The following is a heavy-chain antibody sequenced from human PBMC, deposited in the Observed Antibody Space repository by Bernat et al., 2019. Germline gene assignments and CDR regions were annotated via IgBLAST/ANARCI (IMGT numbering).Heavy chain of an antibody. V-gene: IGHV4-39*01. Sequence: QLQLQESGPGLVKPSETLSLTCTVSGGSISSSSYYWGWIRQPPGKGLEWIGSIYYSGSTYYNPSLKSRVTISVDTSKNQFSLKLSSVTAADTAVYYCARHTINMVRGVITPNWFDPWGQGTLVTVSS. CDR3: ARHTINMVRGVITPNWFDP. J-gene: IGHJ5*02. CDR2: IYYSGST. D-gene: IGHD3-10*01. CDR1: GGSISSSSYY.